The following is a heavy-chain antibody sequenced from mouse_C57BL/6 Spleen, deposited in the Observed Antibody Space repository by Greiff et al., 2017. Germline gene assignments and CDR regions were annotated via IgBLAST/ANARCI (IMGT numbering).Heavy chain of an antibody. D-gene: IGHD4-1*01. Sequence: QVQLQQPGAELVMPGASVKLSCKASGYTFTSYWMHWVKQRPGQGLEWIGEIDPSDSYTNYNQKFKGKSTLTVDKSSSTAYMQLSSLTSEDSAVYYCARSRNWDYFDYWGQGTTLTVSS. J-gene: IGHJ2*01. CDR1: GYTFTSYW. V-gene: IGHV1-69*01. CDR2: IDPSDSYT. CDR3: ARSRNWDYFDY.